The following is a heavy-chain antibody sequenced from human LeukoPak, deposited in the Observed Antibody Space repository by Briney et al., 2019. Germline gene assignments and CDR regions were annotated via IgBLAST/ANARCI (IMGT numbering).Heavy chain of an antibody. V-gene: IGHV3-30*02. Sequence: PGGSLRLSCAASGFTFSSYGMHWVRQAPGKGLEWVAFIRYDGSNKYYADSVKGRFTISRDNSKNTLYLQMNSLRAEDTAVYYCAKDVWQQLVNDYWGQGTLVTVSS. J-gene: IGHJ4*02. D-gene: IGHD6-13*01. CDR1: GFTFSSYG. CDR3: AKDVWQQLVNDY. CDR2: IRYDGSNK.